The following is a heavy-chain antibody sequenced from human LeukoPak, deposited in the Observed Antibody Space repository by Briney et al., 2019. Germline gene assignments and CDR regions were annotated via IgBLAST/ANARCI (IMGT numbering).Heavy chain of an antibody. J-gene: IGHJ6*03. V-gene: IGHV4-34*01. D-gene: IGHD2-8*02. CDR3: ARVGTGGYYYYYMGV. Sequence: SETLSLTCAVYGGSFSGYYWSWIRQPPGKGLEWIGEINHSGSTNYNPSLKSRVTISVDTSKNQFSLKLSSVTAADTAVYYCARVGTGGYYYYYMGVWGKGTTVTVSS. CDR2: INHSGST. CDR1: GGSFSGYY.